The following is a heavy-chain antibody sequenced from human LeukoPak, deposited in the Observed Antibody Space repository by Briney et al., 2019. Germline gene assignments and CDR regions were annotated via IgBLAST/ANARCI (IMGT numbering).Heavy chain of an antibody. CDR1: GGSISSYY. D-gene: IGHD2-2*01. Sequence: SETLSLTCTVSGGSISSYYWTWIRQPAGRGLEWIGRIYASGSTNYNPSLKSRVTMSVDTSKNQFSLKLSSVTAADTAVYYCARGGRSGQLPDYWGQGTLVTVSS. CDR3: ARGGRSGQLPDY. J-gene: IGHJ4*02. CDR2: IYASGST. V-gene: IGHV4-4*07.